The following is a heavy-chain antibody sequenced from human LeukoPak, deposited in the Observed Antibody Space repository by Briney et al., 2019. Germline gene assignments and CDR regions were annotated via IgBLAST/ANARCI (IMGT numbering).Heavy chain of an antibody. CDR3: AKDRGVRGFYDAFDI. CDR1: GFTFSSYA. V-gene: IGHV3-23*01. Sequence: GGSLRLSCAASGFTFSSYAMSWVRQAPGKGLEWVSAISGCGGSTYYADSVKGRFTISRDNSKNTLYLQMNSLRAEDTAVYYCAKDRGVRGFYDAFDIWGQGTMVTVSS. CDR2: ISGCGGST. D-gene: IGHD3-10*01. J-gene: IGHJ3*02.